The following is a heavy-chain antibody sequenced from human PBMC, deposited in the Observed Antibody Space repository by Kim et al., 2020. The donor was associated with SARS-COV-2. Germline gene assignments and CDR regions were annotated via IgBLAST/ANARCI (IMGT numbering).Heavy chain of an antibody. V-gene: IGHV3-23*01. J-gene: IGHJ4*02. CDR2: ISGSGGST. Sequence: GGSLRLSCAASGFTFSSYAMSWVRQAPGKGLEWVSAISGSGGSTYYADSVKGRFTISRDNSKNTLYLQMNSLRAEDTAVYYCAKDLSPYYYDSSGYHYWGQGTLVTVSS. CDR3: AKDLSPYYYDSSGYHY. D-gene: IGHD3-22*01. CDR1: GFTFSSYA.